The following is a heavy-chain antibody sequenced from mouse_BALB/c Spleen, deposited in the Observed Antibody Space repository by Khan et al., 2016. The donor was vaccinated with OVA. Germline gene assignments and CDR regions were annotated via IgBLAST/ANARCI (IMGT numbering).Heavy chain of an antibody. CDR1: GYTLTSYW. CDR2: INPSNGRT. J-gene: IGHJ2*01. V-gene: IGHV1S81*02. CDR3: ARLQINFDY. Sequence: QVQLQQSGAELVNPGASVNLSCKASGYTLTSYWMHWVKQRPGQGLEWIGEINPSNGRTNYNEKFKSKATLTVDKSSRAAYMQLSSPTSEDSAVYYCARLQINFDYWGQGTTLTVSS.